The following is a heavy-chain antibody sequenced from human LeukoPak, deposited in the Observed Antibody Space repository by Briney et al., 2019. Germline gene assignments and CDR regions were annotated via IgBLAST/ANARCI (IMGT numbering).Heavy chain of an antibody. D-gene: IGHD2-2*01. V-gene: IGHV3-21*01. Sequence: GGSLRLSCAASGFTFNTYSMNWVRQAPGKGLEWVSSISSRSSYYIYYADSVKGRFTISRDNAKNSLYLQMDSLRAEDTAVYYCVRDPHIVVVPAARVYYFDYWGQGTLVTVSS. CDR1: GFTFNTYS. CDR3: VRDPHIVVVPAARVYYFDY. CDR2: ISSRSSYYI. J-gene: IGHJ4*02.